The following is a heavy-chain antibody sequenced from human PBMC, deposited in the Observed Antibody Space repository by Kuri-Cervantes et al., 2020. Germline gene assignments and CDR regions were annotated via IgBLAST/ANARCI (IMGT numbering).Heavy chain of an antibody. CDR2: ISSSSYI. D-gene: IGHD6-13*01. J-gene: IGHJ4*02. Sequence: GESLKISCAASGFTFSSYSMNWVRQAPGKGLEWVSSISSSSYIYYADSVKGRFTISRDNAKNSLYLQTNSLRAEDTAVYYCARGSSSWYGFDYWGQGTLVTVSS. CDR1: GFTFSSYS. CDR3: ARGSSSWYGFDY. V-gene: IGHV3-21*01.